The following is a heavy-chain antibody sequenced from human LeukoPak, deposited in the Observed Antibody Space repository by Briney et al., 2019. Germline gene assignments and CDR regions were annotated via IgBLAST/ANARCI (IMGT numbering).Heavy chain of an antibody. CDR3: ARGDRDYYYGMDV. CDR2: IYSGGST. D-gene: IGHD3-10*01. J-gene: IGHJ6*02. V-gene: IGHV3-53*01. Sequence: GGSLRLSCAASGFTVSSNYMSWVRQAPGKGLEWVSVIYSGGSTYYADSVKGRFTISRDNSKNTLYLQMNSLRAEDTAVYYCARGDRDYYYGMDVWGQGTTVTVFS. CDR1: GFTVSSNY.